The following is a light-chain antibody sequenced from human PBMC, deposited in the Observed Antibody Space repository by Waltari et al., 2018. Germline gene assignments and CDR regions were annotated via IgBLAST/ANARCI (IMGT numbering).Light chain of an antibody. V-gene: IGLV2-23*01. CDR3: CSYVGGSRVL. J-gene: IGLJ2*01. CDR1: RSDIGAYNF. Sequence: QSVLTQPASVSGSPGQSITISCTGTRSDIGAYNFVSWFQQLPGQAPRLLISEATQRRSGVSYPFSGSKSGNTASLSISDLQAEDEADYYCCSYVGGSRVLFGGGTKLTV. CDR2: EAT.